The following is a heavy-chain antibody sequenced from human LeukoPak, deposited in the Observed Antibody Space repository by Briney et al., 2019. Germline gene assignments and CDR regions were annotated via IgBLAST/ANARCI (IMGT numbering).Heavy chain of an antibody. D-gene: IGHD3-10*01. Sequence: PSDTLSLTCTVSGGSISNYYWSWIRQPPGKGLEWIGYIYNGGNTDYNPFLKSRVTISVDTSKNQFSLKLNSVTAADTAVYYCARDREFGYWGQGTLVTVSS. CDR2: IYNGGNT. CDR3: ARDREFGY. CDR1: GGSISNYY. V-gene: IGHV4-59*01. J-gene: IGHJ4*02.